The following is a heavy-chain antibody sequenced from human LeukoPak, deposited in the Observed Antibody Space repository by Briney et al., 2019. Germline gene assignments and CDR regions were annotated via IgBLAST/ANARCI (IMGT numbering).Heavy chain of an antibody. CDR3: ACRTHYDILTGYSDY. CDR1: GGSISSYY. Sequence: TSETLSLTCTVSGGSISSYYWSWIRQPPGKGLEWIGYIYYSGSNNYNLSLKSRVTISVDTSKNQFSLKLSSVTAADTAVYYCACRTHYDILTGYSDYWGQGTLVTVSS. CDR2: IYYSGSN. V-gene: IGHV4-59*08. J-gene: IGHJ4*02. D-gene: IGHD3-9*01.